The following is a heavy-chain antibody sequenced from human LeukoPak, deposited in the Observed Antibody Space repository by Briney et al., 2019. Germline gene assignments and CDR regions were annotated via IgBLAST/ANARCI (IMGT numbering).Heavy chain of an antibody. CDR1: GGSISSGGYY. V-gene: IGHV4-30-2*01. D-gene: IGHD6-6*01. CDR3: ARAPSIAARPDAFDI. CDR2: IYHSGST. J-gene: IGHJ3*02. Sequence: SETLSLTCTVSGGSISSGGYYWSWIRQPPGKGLEWIGYIYHSGSTYYNPSLKSRVTISVDRSKNQFSLKLSSVTAADTAVYYCARAPSIAARPDAFDIWGQGTMVTVSS.